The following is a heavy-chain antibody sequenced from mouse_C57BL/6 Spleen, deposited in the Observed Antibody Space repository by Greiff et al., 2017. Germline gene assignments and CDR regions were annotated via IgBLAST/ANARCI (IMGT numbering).Heavy chain of an antibody. CDR1: GFNIKDDY. J-gene: IGHJ4*01. V-gene: IGHV14-4*01. CDR3: TTEAMDY. Sequence: VQLQQSGAELVRPGASVKLSCTASGFNIKDDYMHWVKQRPEQGLEWIGWIDPENGDTEYASKFQGKATITADTSSNTAYLQLRSLTSEDTAVYYCTTEAMDYWGQGTSVTVSS. CDR2: IDPENGDT.